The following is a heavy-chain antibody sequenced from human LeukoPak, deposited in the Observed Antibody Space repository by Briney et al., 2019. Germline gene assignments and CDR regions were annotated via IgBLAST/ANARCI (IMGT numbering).Heavy chain of an antibody. CDR3: ARGDLYGMDV. J-gene: IGHJ6*04. CDR1: GFTFCRYS. V-gene: IGHV3-21*01. CDR2: ISSSSSYI. Sequence: GGSLRLSCAACGFTFCRYSMNWVRQAPGKGLEWVSSISSSSSYIYYADSVKGRFTISRDNAKNSLYLQMNSLRAEDTAVYYCARGDLYGMDVWGKGTTVTVSS.